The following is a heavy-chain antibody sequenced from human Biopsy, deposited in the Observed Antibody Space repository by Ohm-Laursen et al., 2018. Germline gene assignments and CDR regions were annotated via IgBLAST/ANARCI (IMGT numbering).Heavy chain of an antibody. V-gene: IGHV4-59*01. CDR1: GGSIISYY. J-gene: IGHJ5*02. CDR2: ITYRGST. D-gene: IGHD3-3*01. CDR3: ARTPRDSFWSGSYKRGLWFDP. Sequence: GTLSLTCSVSGGSIISYYWTWIRQAPGKTLEWIGSITYRGSTYYNPSLKSRVTVSIHTSRNQFSLQVNSVTAADTAVYYCARTPRDSFWSGSYKRGLWFDPWGQGTLVIVSS.